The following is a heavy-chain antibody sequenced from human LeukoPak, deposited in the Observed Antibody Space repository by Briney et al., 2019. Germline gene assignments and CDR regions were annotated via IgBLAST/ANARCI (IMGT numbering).Heavy chain of an antibody. Sequence: ASVKVSCKASGYTFTSYSISWVRQAPGQGLEWMGWVSAYNGNTNYAQKLQGRVTMTTDTSTSTAYMELRSLRSDDTAVYYCARLAAGTGGFDYWGQGTLVTVSS. D-gene: IGHD6-13*01. CDR3: ARLAAGTGGFDY. CDR1: GYTFTSYS. V-gene: IGHV1-18*01. CDR2: VSAYNGNT. J-gene: IGHJ4*02.